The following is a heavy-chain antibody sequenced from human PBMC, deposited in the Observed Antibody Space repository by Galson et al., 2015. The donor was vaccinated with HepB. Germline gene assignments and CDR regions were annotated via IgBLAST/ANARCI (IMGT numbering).Heavy chain of an antibody. CDR3: AKDTAKSVFLWFGEKGSFEH. Sequence: SLRLSCAGSGFIFSAYGMHWVRQAPGKGLEWVAFMQDDGRNKYYADSVKGRFTISRDNSKSTLYLQMNRLRPEDTAVYYCAKDTAKSVFLWFGEKGSFEHWGQGTLVTVSS. J-gene: IGHJ4*02. D-gene: IGHD3-10*01. CDR1: GFIFSAYG. CDR2: MQDDGRNK. V-gene: IGHV3-30*02.